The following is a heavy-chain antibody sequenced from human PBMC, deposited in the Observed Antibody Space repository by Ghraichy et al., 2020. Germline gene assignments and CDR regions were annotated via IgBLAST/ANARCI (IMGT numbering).Heavy chain of an antibody. D-gene: IGHD3-22*01. J-gene: IGHJ5*02. CDR3: TRCRSSSGYPNWFDP. CDR1: GYTFTSYY. Sequence: ASVKVSCKASGYTFTSYYMHWVRQAPGQGPEWMGRINPSGGSTSYAQKFQGRVTMTRDTSTSTVYMELSSLRYEDTAMYYCTRCRSSSGYPNWFDPWGQGTVVTGSP. V-gene: IGHV1-46*01. CDR2: INPSGGST.